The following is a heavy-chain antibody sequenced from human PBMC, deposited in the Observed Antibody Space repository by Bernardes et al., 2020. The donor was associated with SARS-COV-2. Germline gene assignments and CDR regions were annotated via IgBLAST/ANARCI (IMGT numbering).Heavy chain of an antibody. CDR2: ISAYNGNT. Sequence: ASVKVSCKASGYTFTSYGISWVRQAPGQGLEWMGWISAYNGNTNYAQKLQGRVTMTTDTSTSTAYMELRSLRSDDTAVYYCARDGPFSYYYDSSGYLFDYWGQGTLVTVSS. CDR3: ARDGPFSYYYDSSGYLFDY. V-gene: IGHV1-18*01. CDR1: GYTFTSYG. J-gene: IGHJ4*02. D-gene: IGHD3-22*01.